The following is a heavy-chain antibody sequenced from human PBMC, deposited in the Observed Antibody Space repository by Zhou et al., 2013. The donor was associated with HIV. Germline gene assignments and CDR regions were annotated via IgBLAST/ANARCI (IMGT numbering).Heavy chain of an antibody. CDR2: FYTSGTT. V-gene: IGHV4-4*07. Sequence: QVQLQESGPGLVKPSDTLSLSCTVSGGSISGYYWSWIRQPAGKGLEWIGRFYTSGTTNYHPSLKSRLTMSVDTSKNQFSLKLTSVTAADTAVYYCARLVAARDYYYYIDVWGRGTTVTVSS. CDR3: ARLVAARDYYYYIDV. J-gene: IGHJ6*03. CDR1: GGSISGYY. D-gene: IGHD6-13*01.